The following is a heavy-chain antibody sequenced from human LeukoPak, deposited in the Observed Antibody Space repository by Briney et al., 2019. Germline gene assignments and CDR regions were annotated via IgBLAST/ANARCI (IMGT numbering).Heavy chain of an antibody. D-gene: IGHD3-10*01. CDR3: ARVMVRGVIVLGSAFDI. V-gene: IGHV1-46*01. J-gene: IGHJ3*02. Sequence: GASVKVSCKASGYTFTSYYMHWVRQAPGQGLEWMGIINPSGGSTSYAQKFQGRVTMTRDTSTSTVDMELSSLRSEDTAVYYCARVMVRGVIVLGSAFDIRGQGTMVTVSS. CDR1: GYTFTSYY. CDR2: INPSGGST.